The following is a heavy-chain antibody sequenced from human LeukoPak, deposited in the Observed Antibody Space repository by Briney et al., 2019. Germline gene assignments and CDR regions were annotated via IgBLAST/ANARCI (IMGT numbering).Heavy chain of an antibody. CDR2: IIPVLSIA. V-gene: IGHV1-69*04. D-gene: IGHD5-24*01. J-gene: IGHJ5*02. Sequence: SVKVSCKASRDIFKKYGSFWVRQAPGQGLEWMGRIIPVLSIANNAEKFQGRVTITADKDTSTAYMELSRLRSEDTAVYYCARGGWDGYNLDPWAQGTLVTVSS. CDR3: ARGGWDGYNLDP. CDR1: RDIFKKYG.